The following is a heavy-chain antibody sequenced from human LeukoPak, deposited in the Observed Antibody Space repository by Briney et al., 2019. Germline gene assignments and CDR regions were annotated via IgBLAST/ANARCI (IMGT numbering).Heavy chain of an antibody. CDR3: ARGELRQSHH. D-gene: IGHD1-26*01. CDR2: IKQDGSEK. CDR1: GFTVSSNS. V-gene: IGHV3-7*04. Sequence: RPGGSLRLSCTVSGFTVSSNSMSWVRQAPGKGLEWVANIKQDGSEKYYVDSMEGRFTISRDNAKNSLYLQMNSLRAEDTAVYYCARGELRQSHHWGQGTLVTVSS. J-gene: IGHJ5*02.